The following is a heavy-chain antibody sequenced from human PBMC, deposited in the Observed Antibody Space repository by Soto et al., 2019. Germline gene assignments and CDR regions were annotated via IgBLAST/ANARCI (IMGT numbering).Heavy chain of an antibody. J-gene: IGHJ6*02. V-gene: IGHV3-23*01. CDR1: GFTFNTYP. CDR3: AKGVLSFHYGMEV. Sequence: EVKLLQSGGGVVPPGGSLRLSCATSGFTFNTYPMTWVRQAPGKGLEGVSSISSTAGKTPSYADSVKGRFAISRDFSDNTVYLQMDNLRVDDTAVYFCAKGVLSFHYGMEVWGQGTTVTVSS. D-gene: IGHD3-10*01. CDR2: ISSTAGKTP.